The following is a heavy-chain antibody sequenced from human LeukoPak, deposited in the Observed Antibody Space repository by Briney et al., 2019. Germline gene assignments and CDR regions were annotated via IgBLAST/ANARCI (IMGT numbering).Heavy chain of an antibody. J-gene: IGHJ4*02. CDR2: ISASGGST. V-gene: IGHV3-23*01. Sequence: GGSLRLSCAASGFTFSSYGMHWVRQAPGKGLEWVSIISASGGSTYYADSVKGRFTISRDNSKNTLYLQMNSLRAEDTAVYYCATQGGNFDYWGQGTLVTVSS. D-gene: IGHD3-16*01. CDR3: ATQGGNFDY. CDR1: GFTFSSYG.